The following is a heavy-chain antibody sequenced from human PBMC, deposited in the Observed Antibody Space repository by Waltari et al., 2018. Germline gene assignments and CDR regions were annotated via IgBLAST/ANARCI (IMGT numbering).Heavy chain of an antibody. D-gene: IGHD1-26*01. CDR1: GYTFTDSY. Sequence: QVPLVQSGAEVRKPGASVKVSCKTSGYTFTDSYIHWVRQAPGQGLEWMGRMNPNNNYPIYEQKFQGRVTMTRDTSITTAYMELSSLTSDDTALYYCVTQRPWEDYWGQGTRVTVSP. V-gene: IGHV1-2*06. CDR3: VTQRPWEDY. J-gene: IGHJ4*02. CDR2: MNPNNNYP.